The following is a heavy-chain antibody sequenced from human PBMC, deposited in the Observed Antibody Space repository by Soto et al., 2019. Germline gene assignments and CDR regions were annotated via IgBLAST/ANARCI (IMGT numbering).Heavy chain of an antibody. D-gene: IGHD1-26*01. CDR1: GGTFSSYT. CDR2: IIPILGIA. J-gene: IGHJ4*02. Sequence: GAXVKVSCKASGGTFSSYTISWVRQAPGQGLEWMGRIIPILGIANYAQKFQGRVTITADKSTSTAYMELSSLRSEDTAVYYCAHGGGIVAADYYRSQGTLVTVSS. CDR3: AHGGGIVAADYY. V-gene: IGHV1-69*02.